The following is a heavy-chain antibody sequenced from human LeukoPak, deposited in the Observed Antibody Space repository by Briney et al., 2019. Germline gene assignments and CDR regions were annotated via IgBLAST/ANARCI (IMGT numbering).Heavy chain of an antibody. CDR2: INWNGGST. CDR3: ARRVYGGNTRGAFGI. D-gene: IGHD4-23*01. CDR1: GFTFDDYG. Sequence: GGSLRLSCAASGFTFDDYGMSWVRQAPGKGLEWVSGINWNGGSTGYADSVKGRFTISRDNAKNSLYLQMNSLRAEDTALYYCARRVYGGNTRGAFGIWGQGTMVTVSS. V-gene: IGHV3-20*04. J-gene: IGHJ3*02.